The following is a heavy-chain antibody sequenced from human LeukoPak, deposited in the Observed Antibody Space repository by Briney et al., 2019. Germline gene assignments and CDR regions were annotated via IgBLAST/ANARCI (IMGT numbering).Heavy chain of an antibody. D-gene: IGHD5-24*01. J-gene: IGHJ4*02. CDR3: VRGRDYFDY. V-gene: IGHV3-11*01. Sequence: KPGGSLRLSCAASGFTFSDYYLSWIRQAPGKGLDCISYISSGHTTIYYADSVKGRFTISRDNAKNSLYLQMNSLTAEDTAVYYCVRGRDYFDYWGQGTVVTVSS. CDR1: GFTFSDYY. CDR2: ISSGHTTI.